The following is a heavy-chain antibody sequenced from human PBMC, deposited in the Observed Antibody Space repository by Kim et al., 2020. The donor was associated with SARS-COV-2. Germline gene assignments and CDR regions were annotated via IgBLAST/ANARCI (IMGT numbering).Heavy chain of an antibody. J-gene: IGHJ3*02. D-gene: IGHD2-2*01. V-gene: IGHV1-2*02. CDR2: INPNSGGT. CDR1: GYTFTGYY. CDR3: ARVRPSTSGAFDI. Sequence: ASVKVSCKASGYTFTGYYMHWVRQAPGQGLEWMGWINPNSGGTNYAQKFQGRVTMTRDTSISTAYMELSRLRSDDTAVYYCARVRPSTSGAFDIWGQGTMVTVSS.